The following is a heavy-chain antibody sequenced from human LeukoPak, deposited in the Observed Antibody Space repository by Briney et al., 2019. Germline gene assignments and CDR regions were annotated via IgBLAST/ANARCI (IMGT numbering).Heavy chain of an antibody. CDR1: GGTFSSYA. D-gene: IGHD3-22*01. J-gene: IGHJ1*01. CDR3: ASKSGSSGYYPDAEYFQH. Sequence: SVKVSCKASGGTFSSYAISWVRQAPGQGLEWMGGIIPIFGTANYAQKFQGRVTITADKSTSTAYMELSSLRSEDTAVYYCASKSGSSGYYPDAEYFQHWGQGTLVTVSS. CDR2: IIPIFGTA. V-gene: IGHV1-69*06.